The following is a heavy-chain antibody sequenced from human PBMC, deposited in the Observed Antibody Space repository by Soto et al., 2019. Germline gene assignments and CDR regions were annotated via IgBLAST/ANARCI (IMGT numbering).Heavy chain of an antibody. CDR2: MYKTGET. Sequence: RSLTCTVSGGSVSTGMKYWGWVRQPPGKALEFIGYMYKTGETLLNSSLKSRVTLSMETSKNQFSLTLSSVTAADTAVYFCMKAHESGDFLGMSVWGPGTTVTVSS. D-gene: IGHD3-10*01. J-gene: IGHJ6*02. V-gene: IGHV4-61*01. CDR3: MKAHESGDFLGMSV. CDR1: GGSVSTGMKY.